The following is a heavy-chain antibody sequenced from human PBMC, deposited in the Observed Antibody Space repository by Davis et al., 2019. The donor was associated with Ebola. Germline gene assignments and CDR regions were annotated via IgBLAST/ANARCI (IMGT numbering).Heavy chain of an antibody. CDR2: INPNDGRT. CDR1: GYTFTNYY. D-gene: IGHD5-12*01. Sequence: ASVKVSCKASGYTFTNYYMHWVRQAPGQGLEWMGMINPNDGRTIYAQKFQGRVTITADKSTTTVYMDLSSLRSEDTALYYCTTPGGQDSGYDVFDIWGQGTMVTVSS. CDR3: TTPGGQDSGYDVFDI. J-gene: IGHJ3*02. V-gene: IGHV1-46*03.